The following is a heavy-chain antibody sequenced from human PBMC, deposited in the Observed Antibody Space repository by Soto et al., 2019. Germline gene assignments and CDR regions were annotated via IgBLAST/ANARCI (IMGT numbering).Heavy chain of an antibody. Sequence: SETLSLTCPVSGGSISSGDYYWSWIRQPPGKGLEWIGYIYYSGSTNYNPSLKSRVTISVDTSRNQFSLKLSSVTAADTAVYYCARHYGSGRLPYNWFDPWGQGTLVTVSS. CDR3: ARHYGSGRLPYNWFDP. V-gene: IGHV4-61*08. D-gene: IGHD3-10*01. J-gene: IGHJ5*02. CDR2: IYYSGST. CDR1: GGSISSGDYY.